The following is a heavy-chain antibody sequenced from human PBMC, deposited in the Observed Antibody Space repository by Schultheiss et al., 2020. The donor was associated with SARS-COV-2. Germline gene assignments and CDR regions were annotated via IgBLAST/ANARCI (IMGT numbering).Heavy chain of an antibody. D-gene: IGHD4/OR15-4a*01. CDR2: ISSSSSYT. J-gene: IGHJ6*02. CDR1: GFTFSDYY. V-gene: IGHV3-11*06. CDR3: ARAMAGGVLTYGMDV. Sequence: GGSLRLSCAASGFTFSDYYMSWIRQAPGKGLEWVSYISSSSSYTNYADSVKGRFTISRDNAKNSLYLQMNSLRAEDTAVYYCARAMAGGVLTYGMDVWGQGTTVTVSS.